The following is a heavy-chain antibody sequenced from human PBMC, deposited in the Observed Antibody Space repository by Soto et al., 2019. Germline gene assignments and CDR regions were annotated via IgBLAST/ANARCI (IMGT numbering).Heavy chain of an antibody. Sequence: EVQLLESGGGLVQPGGSLRLSCAASGFTFSSYAMSWVRHAPGKGLEWISAISGSGGSTYYADSVKGRFTISRDNSKNTLYLQMSSLRGEDTAVYYCAKDGGRGYDAFDIWGQGTMVTVSS. CDR3: AKDGGRGYDAFDI. CDR1: GFTFSSYA. V-gene: IGHV3-23*01. D-gene: IGHD3-16*01. CDR2: ISGSGGST. J-gene: IGHJ3*02.